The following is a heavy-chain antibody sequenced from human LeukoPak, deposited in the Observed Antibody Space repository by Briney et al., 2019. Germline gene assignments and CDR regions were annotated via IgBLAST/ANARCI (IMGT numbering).Heavy chain of an antibody. J-gene: IGHJ4*02. Sequence: GGSLRLSCAASEFSVGSNYMTWVRQAPGKGLEWVSLIYSGGSTYYADSVKGRFTISRDNSKNTLYLQMNSLGAEDTAVYYCAKDMVDWGQGTLVTVSS. CDR3: AKDMVD. V-gene: IGHV3-66*01. D-gene: IGHD4/OR15-4a*01. CDR2: IYSGGST. CDR1: EFSVGSNY.